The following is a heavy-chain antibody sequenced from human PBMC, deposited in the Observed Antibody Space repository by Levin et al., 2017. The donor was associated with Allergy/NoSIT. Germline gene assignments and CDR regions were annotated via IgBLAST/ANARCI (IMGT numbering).Heavy chain of an antibody. CDR2: INSDGSST. V-gene: IGHV3-74*01. CDR3: ARDRAKRGWYYNTNFDY. J-gene: IGHJ4*02. CDR1: GFTFSSYW. Sequence: GGSLRLSCAASGFTFSSYWMHWVRQAPGKGLVWVSRINSDGSSTSYADSVKGRFTISRDNAKNTLYLQMNSLSAEDTAVYYCARDRAKRGWYYNTNFDYWGQGTLVTVSS. D-gene: IGHD6-19*01.